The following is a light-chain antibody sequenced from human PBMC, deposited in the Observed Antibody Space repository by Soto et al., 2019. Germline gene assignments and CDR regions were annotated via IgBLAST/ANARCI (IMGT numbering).Light chain of an antibody. Sequence: DIQMTQSPSTLSASVGDRVTITCRASQSISSWLAWYQQKPGKAPKLLIYKASSLESGVPSTFSGSGSGTEFTLTISSLQPDDSATYYCQQYNSCPLTFGQGTKVEI. J-gene: IGKJ1*01. CDR3: QQYNSCPLT. CDR2: KAS. V-gene: IGKV1-5*03. CDR1: QSISSW.